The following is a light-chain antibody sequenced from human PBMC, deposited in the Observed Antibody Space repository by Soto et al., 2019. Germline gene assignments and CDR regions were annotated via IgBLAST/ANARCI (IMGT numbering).Light chain of an antibody. J-gene: IGKJ1*01. CDR3: QQYYSTLSWT. V-gene: IGKV4-1*01. CDR1: QSVLYSSNNKNY. Sequence: DIVMTQSPDSLAVSLGERATINCKSSQSVLYSSNNKNYLAWYQQKPGQPPKLLIYWAFTRESGVPDRFSGSGSGTDFTLTIRSLQAEDVAVYYCQQYYSTLSWTFGQGTKGDIK. CDR2: WAF.